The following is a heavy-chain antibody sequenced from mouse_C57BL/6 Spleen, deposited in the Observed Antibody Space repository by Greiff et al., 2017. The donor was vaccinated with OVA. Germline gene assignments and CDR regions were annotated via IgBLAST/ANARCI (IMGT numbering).Heavy chain of an antibody. CDR3: ALITTVVADWYFDV. CDR1: GYTFTSYW. D-gene: IGHD1-1*01. V-gene: IGHV1-5*01. J-gene: IGHJ1*03. Sequence: EVQLQQSGTVLARPGASVKMSCKTSGYTFTSYWMHWVKQRPGQGLEWIGAIYPGNSDTSYNQKFKGKAKLTAVTSASTAYMELSSLTNEDSAVYYCALITTVVADWYFDVWGTGTTVTVSS. CDR2: IYPGNSDT.